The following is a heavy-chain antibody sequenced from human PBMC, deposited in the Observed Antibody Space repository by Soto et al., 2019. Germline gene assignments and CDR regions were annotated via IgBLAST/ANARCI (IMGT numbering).Heavy chain of an antibody. Sequence: GGSLRLSCAASGFTFDDYAMHWVRQAPGKGLEWVSGISWNSGSIGYADSVKGRFTISRDNAKNSLYLQMNSLRAEDTALYYCARVYSSSGQYYFDYWGQGTLVTVSS. CDR3: ARVYSSSGQYYFDY. CDR2: ISWNSGSI. J-gene: IGHJ4*02. V-gene: IGHV3-9*01. CDR1: GFTFDDYA. D-gene: IGHD6-6*01.